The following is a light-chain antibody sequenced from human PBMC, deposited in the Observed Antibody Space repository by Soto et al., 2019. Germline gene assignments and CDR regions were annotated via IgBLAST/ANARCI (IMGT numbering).Light chain of an antibody. Sequence: DIQMTQSPSSLSASVGDRFTITCRSSQSISSYLNWYQQKPGKAPKRLIYAASSLQSGVPSRFSGSGSGTDFTLTISSLQPEDFAAYYCQQSYSTPHTFGQGTKVDIK. J-gene: IGKJ1*01. CDR2: AAS. V-gene: IGKV1-39*01. CDR3: QQSYSTPHT. CDR1: QSISSY.